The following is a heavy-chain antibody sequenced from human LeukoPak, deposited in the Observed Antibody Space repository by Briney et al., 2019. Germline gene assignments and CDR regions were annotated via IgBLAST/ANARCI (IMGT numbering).Heavy chain of an antibody. Sequence: GGSLRLSCAVSGFTFSSYSINWVRQAPGKGLVWVSRINSDGINTSYADSVKGRFTISRDNAKNTLNLQMNSLRAEDTAVYYCARDLGQYYDTSDNWFDPWGQGTLVTVSS. V-gene: IGHV3-74*01. D-gene: IGHD3-22*01. J-gene: IGHJ5*02. CDR3: ARDLGQYYDTSDNWFDP. CDR1: GFTFSSYS. CDR2: INSDGINT.